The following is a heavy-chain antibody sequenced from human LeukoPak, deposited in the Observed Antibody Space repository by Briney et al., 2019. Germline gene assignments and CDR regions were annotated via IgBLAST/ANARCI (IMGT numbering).Heavy chain of an antibody. CDR2: IWYDGSNK. V-gene: IGHV3-33*01. CDR3: ARAYGSGIYPLSDS. D-gene: IGHD3-10*01. J-gene: IGHJ4*02. CDR1: GYTFSSHG. Sequence: PGRSLRLSCVASGYTFSSHGMYWVRQAPGKGLEWVAVIWYDGSNKYYADSVKGRFTVSRDNFKNTLYLQMNSLRAEDTAVYYCARAYGSGIYPLSDSCGQGTLVTVSS.